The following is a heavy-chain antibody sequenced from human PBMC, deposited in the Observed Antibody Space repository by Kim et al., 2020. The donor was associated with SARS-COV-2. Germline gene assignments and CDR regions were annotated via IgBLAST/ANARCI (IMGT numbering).Heavy chain of an antibody. CDR3: AKGAMVRGADHDY. J-gene: IGHJ4*02. Sequence: GGSLRLSCAASGLTFSNYGMHWVRQAPGKGLEWVAVISYDGSTQYYADSVKGRFTISRDNSKNTLYLQMNSLRAEDTAVYYCAKGAMVRGADHDYWGQGTLVTVSS. CDR1: GLTFSNYG. CDR2: ISYDGSTQ. D-gene: IGHD3-10*01. V-gene: IGHV3-30*18.